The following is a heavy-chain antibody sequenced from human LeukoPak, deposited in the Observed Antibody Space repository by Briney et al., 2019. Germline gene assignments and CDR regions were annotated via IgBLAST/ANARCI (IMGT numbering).Heavy chain of an antibody. CDR3: AKDLLGYSYGFDY. V-gene: IGHV3-30*02. J-gene: IGHJ4*02. CDR1: GFTFSSYG. CDR2: IRYDGSNK. D-gene: IGHD5-18*01. Sequence: GGSLRLSCEASGFTFSSYGMHWARQAPGKGLEWVAFIRYDGSNKYYADSVKGRFTISRDNSKNTLYLQMNSLRAEDTAVYYCAKDLLGYSYGFDYWGQGTLVTVSS.